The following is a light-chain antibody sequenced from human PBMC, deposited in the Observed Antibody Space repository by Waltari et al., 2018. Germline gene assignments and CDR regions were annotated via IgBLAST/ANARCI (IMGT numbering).Light chain of an antibody. J-gene: IGLJ3*02. Sequence: QAALTQPASVSGSPGQSITISCTGASGDVGSYNLVSWYQQHPGKAPKLMIYDVTKRPSGISSRFSRSKSGNTASLTISGLQAEDEADYYCSSYAGSSTTLVFGGGTKLTVL. CDR3: SSYAGSSTTLV. V-gene: IGLV2-23*02. CDR1: SGDVGSYNL. CDR2: DVT.